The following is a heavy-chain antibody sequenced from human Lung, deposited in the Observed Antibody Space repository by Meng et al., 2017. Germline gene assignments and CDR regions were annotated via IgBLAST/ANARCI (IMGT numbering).Heavy chain of an antibody. CDR2: ISSGSSYI. Sequence: ESGEGLVTRGGSIPLSLAASGFTFSDYSMNWVRQAPGKGLEWVSSISSGSSYIYYADSVKGRFTISRDNAKNSLYLHMNSLRVEDTGLYYCARDYGGNSGGYWGQGTLVTVSS. V-gene: IGHV3-21*03. D-gene: IGHD4-23*01. CDR3: ARDYGGNSGGY. CDR1: GFTFSDYS. J-gene: IGHJ4*02.